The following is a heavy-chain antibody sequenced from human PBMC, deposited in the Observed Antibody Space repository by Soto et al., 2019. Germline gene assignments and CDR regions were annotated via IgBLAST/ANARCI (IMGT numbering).Heavy chain of an antibody. CDR3: ARLAAAVDYGMDV. CDR2: TYYRSKWYN. D-gene: IGHD6-13*01. CDR1: GDSVSSNSAA. V-gene: IGHV6-1*01. J-gene: IGHJ6*02. Sequence: SQTLSLTCAISGDSVSSNSAAWNWIRQPPSRGLEWLGRTYYRSKWYNDYAVSVKSRITINPDTSRNQFSLRLNSVTPEDTAVYYCARLAAAVDYGMDVWGQGTTVTVSS.